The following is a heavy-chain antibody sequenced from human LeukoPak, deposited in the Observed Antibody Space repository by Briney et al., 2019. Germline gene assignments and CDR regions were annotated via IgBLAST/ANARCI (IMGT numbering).Heavy chain of an antibody. V-gene: IGHV1-69*04. J-gene: IGHJ4*02. D-gene: IGHD5-24*01. Sequence: ASVKVSCKASGGTFSSYAISWVRQAPGQGLEWMGRIIPILGIANYAQKFQGRVTITADKSTSTAYMELSSLRSEDTAVYYCARGGSRDGYNSDYWGQGTLVTVSS. CDR2: IIPILGIA. CDR3: ARGGSRDGYNSDY. CDR1: GGTFSSYA.